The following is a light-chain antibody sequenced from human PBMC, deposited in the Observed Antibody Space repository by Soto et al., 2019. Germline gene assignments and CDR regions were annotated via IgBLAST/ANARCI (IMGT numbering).Light chain of an antibody. CDR1: SGHSNYA. CDR3: QTWTTGILL. J-gene: IGLJ3*02. V-gene: IGLV4-69*01. CDR2: VNTDGSH. Sequence: QLVLTQSPSASASLGASIKLTCTLSSGHSNYAIAWHQQQPEKGPRYLMRVNTDGSHTRGDGIPDRFSGSSSGAERYLTISILQSEEEADYYCQTWTTGILLFGGGTKLTVL.